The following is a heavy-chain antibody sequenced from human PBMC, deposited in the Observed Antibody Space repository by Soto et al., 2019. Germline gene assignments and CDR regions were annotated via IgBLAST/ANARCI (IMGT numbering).Heavy chain of an antibody. V-gene: IGHV1-69*13. CDR2: IIPIFGTA. CDR3: ARDNSSSPGYYYYGMDV. D-gene: IGHD6-6*01. CDR1: GGTFSRSA. Sequence: GDSVKISCKASGGTFSRSAISWVRQAPGQELEWMGGIIPIFGTANYAQKFQGRVTITADESTSTAYMELSSLRSEDTAVYYCARDNSSSPGYYYYGMDVWGQGTTVTVSS. J-gene: IGHJ6*02.